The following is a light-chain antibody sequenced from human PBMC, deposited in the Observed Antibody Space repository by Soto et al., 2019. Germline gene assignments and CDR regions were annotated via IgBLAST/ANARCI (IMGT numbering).Light chain of an antibody. V-gene: IGKV1-39*01. CDR2: AAS. CDR1: QSISTY. J-gene: IGKJ4*01. CDR3: QQTHTTFT. Sequence: DIPMTQSPSSLSASVGDRVTITCRASQSISTYLNWYQQKPGKVPKLLIYAASSLQSGVPSRFSGSGSGTDFTLTIISLQPEDFATYYCQQTHTTFTFGGGTTVEIK.